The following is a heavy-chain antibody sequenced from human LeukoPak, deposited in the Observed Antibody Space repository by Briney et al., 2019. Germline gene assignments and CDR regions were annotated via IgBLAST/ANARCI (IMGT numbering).Heavy chain of an antibody. V-gene: IGHV1-18*01. Sequence: ASVKVSCKASGYTFSACGITWVRQAPGQELEWMAWSSGTGYNMEYAQKFQGRVTMTTDTSTSTAYLELRSLRSDDTAVYYCATGYSGYDWLDYWGQGTLVTVSS. CDR1: GYTFSACG. J-gene: IGHJ4*02. CDR3: ATGYSGYDWLDY. D-gene: IGHD5-12*01. CDR2: SSGTGYNM.